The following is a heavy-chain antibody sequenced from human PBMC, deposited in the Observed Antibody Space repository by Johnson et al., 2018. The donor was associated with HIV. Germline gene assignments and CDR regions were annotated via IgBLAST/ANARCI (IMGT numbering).Heavy chain of an antibody. CDR2: IQSGGGT. D-gene: IGHD3-3*01. J-gene: IGHJ3*02. CDR1: GFTVSSNY. Sequence: EVQLVESEGGLVQPGGSLRLSCTASGFTVSSNYMSWVRQAPGTGLKRVAIIQSGGGTYHADSVKGRFTISRDNSKNTLYLQMNSLRVEDTAVYYCARVKGITVFGVVRPHGAFDIWGQGTMVTVSS. V-gene: IGHV3-66*01. CDR3: ARVKGITVFGVVRPHGAFDI.